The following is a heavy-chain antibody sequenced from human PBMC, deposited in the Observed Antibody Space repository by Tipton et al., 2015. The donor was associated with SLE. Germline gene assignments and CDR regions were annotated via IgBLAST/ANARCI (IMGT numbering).Heavy chain of an antibody. CDR3: AGHFRERQLISDAFDV. D-gene: IGHD3-10*01. J-gene: IGHJ3*01. CDR2: IYPGDSDT. CDR1: GDSFTTYY. Sequence: QLVQSGAEVKKPGESLKISCKASGDSFTTYYIAWVRQMPGKGLEWMGTIYPGDSDTKYSPSFHGQVTISVDKSISTAYLQWSSLKASYIATYYCAGHFRERQLISDAFDVWGQGTLVTVS. V-gene: IGHV5-51*01.